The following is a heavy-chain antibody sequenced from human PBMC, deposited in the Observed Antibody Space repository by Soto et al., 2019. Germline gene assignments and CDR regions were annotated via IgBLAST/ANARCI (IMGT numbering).Heavy chain of an antibody. J-gene: IGHJ4*02. CDR1: GFTLSDYY. CDR3: ARSSVLEWLHGLDY. Sequence: GGSLRLSCAASGFTLSDYYMSWIRQAPGKGLEWVSYISSSGSTIYYADSVKGRFTISRDNAKNSLYLQMNSLRAEDTAVYYCARSSVLEWLHGLDYWGQGTLVTVSS. CDR2: ISSSGSTI. D-gene: IGHD3-3*01. V-gene: IGHV3-11*01.